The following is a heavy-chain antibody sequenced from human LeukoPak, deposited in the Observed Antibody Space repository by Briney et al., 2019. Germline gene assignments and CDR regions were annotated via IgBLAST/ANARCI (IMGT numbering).Heavy chain of an antibody. D-gene: IGHD3-3*01. J-gene: IGHJ4*02. V-gene: IGHV3-53*01. Sequence: LSLTCTVSGGSISSGGYYWSWVRQAPGKGLEWVSVIYSGGTTYYADSVKGRFTISRDNSKNTLYLQMNSLRAEDTAVYYCARDRPTGGFDFWGQGTWSPSPQ. CDR2: IYSGGTT. CDR1: GGSISSGGYY. CDR3: ARDRPTGGFDF.